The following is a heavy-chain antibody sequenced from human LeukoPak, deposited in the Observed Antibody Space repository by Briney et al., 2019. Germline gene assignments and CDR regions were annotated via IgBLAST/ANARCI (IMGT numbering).Heavy chain of an antibody. CDR3: ARAPLYYGSGSYYRGGFDY. CDR2: MNPNSGNT. CDR1: GYTFTSYD. V-gene: IGHV1-8*01. J-gene: IGHJ4*02. D-gene: IGHD3-10*01. Sequence: ASVKVSCKASGYTFTSYDINWVRQATGQGLEWMGWMNPNSGNTGYAQKFQGRVTMTRNTSISTAYMELSSLRPEDTAVYYCARAPLYYGSGSYYRGGFDYWGQGILVTVSS.